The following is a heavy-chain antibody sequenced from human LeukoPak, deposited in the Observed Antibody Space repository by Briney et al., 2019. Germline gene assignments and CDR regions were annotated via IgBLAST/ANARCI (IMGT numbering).Heavy chain of an antibody. D-gene: IGHD3-16*01. J-gene: IGHJ6*03. CDR2: ISSSSSYI. Sequence: GGSLRLSYAASGFTFSSYSMNWVRQAPGKGLEWVSSISSSSSYIYYADSVKGRFTISRDNAKNSLYLQMNSLRAEDTAVYYCAKGLRTGVGPYMGYHYYMDVWGKGATVTVSS. CDR3: AKGLRTGVGPYMGYHYYMDV. V-gene: IGHV3-21*01. CDR1: GFTFSSYS.